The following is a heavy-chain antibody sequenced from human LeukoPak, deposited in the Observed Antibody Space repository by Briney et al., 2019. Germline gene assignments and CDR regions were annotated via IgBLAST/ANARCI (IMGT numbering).Heavy chain of an antibody. D-gene: IGHD6-19*01. V-gene: IGHV3-7*01. CDR3: ARDQVWPSKAVAGTITYYYYYMDV. CDR2: IKQDGSEK. Sequence: GGSLRLSCAASEFSVGSNYMTWVRQAPGKGLEWVANIKQDGSEKYYVDSVKGRFTIARDNAKNSLYLQMNSLRAEDTAVYYCARDQVWPSKAVAGTITYYYYYMDVWGKGTTVTVSS. J-gene: IGHJ6*03. CDR1: EFSVGSNY.